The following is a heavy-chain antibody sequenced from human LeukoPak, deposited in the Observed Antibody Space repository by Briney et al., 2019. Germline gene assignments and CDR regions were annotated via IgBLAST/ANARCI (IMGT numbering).Heavy chain of an antibody. CDR1: GLTVSSYS. V-gene: IGHV4-34*01. D-gene: IGHD6-19*01. CDR2: INHSGST. CDR3: ARGSAVASFGIDY. J-gene: IGHJ4*02. Sequence: GSLRLSCAASGLTVSSYSMNWVRQPPGKGLEWIGEINHSGSTNYNPSLKSRVTISVDTSKNQFSLKLSSVTAADTAVYYCARGSAVASFGIDYWGQGTLVTVSS.